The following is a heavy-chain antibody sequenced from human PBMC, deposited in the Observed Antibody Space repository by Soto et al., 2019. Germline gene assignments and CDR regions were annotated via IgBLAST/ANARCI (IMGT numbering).Heavy chain of an antibody. J-gene: IGHJ1*01. Sequence: AGGSLRLSCAASGFTFSSHGMHWVRQAPGKGLEREAVISYDGSNKYYADSVKGRFTISRDNSKNTLYLQMTSLRAEDTAVYYCARESHYFYGSSGSMGFWGQGILVAVSS. CDR1: GFTFSSHG. CDR3: ARESHYFYGSSGSMGF. CDR2: ISYDGSNK. D-gene: IGHD3-22*01. V-gene: IGHV3-30*03.